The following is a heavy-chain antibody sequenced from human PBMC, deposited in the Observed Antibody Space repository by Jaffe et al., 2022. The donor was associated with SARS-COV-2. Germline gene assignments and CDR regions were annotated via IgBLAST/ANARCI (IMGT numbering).Heavy chain of an antibody. D-gene: IGHD3-16*01. J-gene: IGHJ5*02. CDR1: GGSISSSSYY. V-gene: IGHV4-39*01. CDR2: IYYSGST. Sequence: QLQLQESGPGLVKPSETLSLTCTVSGGSISSSSYYWGWIRQPPGKGLEWIGSIYYSGSTYYNPSLKSRVTISVDTSKNQFSLKLSSVTAADTAVYYCARLIRWGPAFDPWGQGTLVTVSS. CDR3: ARLIRWGPAFDP.